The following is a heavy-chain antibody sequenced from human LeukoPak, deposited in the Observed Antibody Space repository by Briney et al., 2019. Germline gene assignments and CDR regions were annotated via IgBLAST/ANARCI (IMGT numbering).Heavy chain of an antibody. Sequence: GASVKVSCKASGYTFTGYYMHWVRQAPGQGLEWMGWINPNSGGTNYAQKFQGRVTMTRDTSISTAYLQWSSLKASDTAMYYCARLQLYGSGSPLGYWGQGTLVTVSS. CDR3: ARLQLYGSGSPLGY. J-gene: IGHJ4*02. V-gene: IGHV1-2*02. D-gene: IGHD3-10*01. CDR2: INPNSGGT. CDR1: GYTFTGYY.